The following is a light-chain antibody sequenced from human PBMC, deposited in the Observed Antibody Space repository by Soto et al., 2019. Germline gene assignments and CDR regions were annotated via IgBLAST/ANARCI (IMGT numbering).Light chain of an antibody. J-gene: IGKJ4*01. CDR3: QQRINWPLT. Sequence: EIVLTQSPVTLSLSPGERATLSCRASQSVNNYLAWYQQKPGQAPRLLISDASTRATGIPARFSGSGSGTDFTLTISSLEPEDCAVYYCQQRINWPLTFGGGTKVDIK. CDR1: QSVNNY. V-gene: IGKV3-11*01. CDR2: DAS.